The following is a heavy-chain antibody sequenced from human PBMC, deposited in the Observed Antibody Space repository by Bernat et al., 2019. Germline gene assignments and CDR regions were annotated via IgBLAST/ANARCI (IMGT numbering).Heavy chain of an antibody. CDR1: GYTFTVHY. CDR3: ARDIAAAGPAGDI. J-gene: IGHJ3*02. Sequence: QVQLVQSGAEAKKPGASVTVSCKASGYTFTVHYMHWVRQAPGQGLEWMGWINPNSGGTNYAQEFQGRVTMTLDTSISTAYMELSSLRSDDTAVYYCARDIAAAGPAGDIWGQGKMVTGSS. V-gene: IGHV1-2*02. CDR2: INPNSGGT. D-gene: IGHD6-13*01.